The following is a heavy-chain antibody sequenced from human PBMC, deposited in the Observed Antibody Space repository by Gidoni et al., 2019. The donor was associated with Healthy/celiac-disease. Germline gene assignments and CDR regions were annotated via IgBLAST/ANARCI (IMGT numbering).Heavy chain of an antibody. CDR2: IKQDGSEK. Sequence: EVQLVESGGGLVQPGGSLRLACAASGFPVSSYWMSWVRQAPGKGLEWVANIKQDGSEKYYVDSVKGRFTISRDNAKNSLYLQMNSLRAEDTAVYYCARRSGWYTDEFDYWGQGTLVTVSS. V-gene: IGHV3-7*03. J-gene: IGHJ4*02. CDR3: ARRSGWYTDEFDY. D-gene: IGHD6-19*01. CDR1: GFPVSSYW.